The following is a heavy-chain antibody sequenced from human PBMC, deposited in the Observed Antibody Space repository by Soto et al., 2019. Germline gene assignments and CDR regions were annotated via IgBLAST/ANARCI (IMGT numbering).Heavy chain of an antibody. Sequence: QVQLQESGPGLVKPSETLSLTCTVSGGSISSYYWSWIRQPPGKGLEWIGYIYYSGSTNYNPSLKSRVTISVDTSKNQFSLKLSSVTAADPAVYYCAREGGSGSFDYWCQGTLVTVSS. CDR3: AREGGSGSFDY. D-gene: IGHD3-10*01. CDR1: GGSISSYY. J-gene: IGHJ4*02. V-gene: IGHV4-59*01. CDR2: IYYSGST.